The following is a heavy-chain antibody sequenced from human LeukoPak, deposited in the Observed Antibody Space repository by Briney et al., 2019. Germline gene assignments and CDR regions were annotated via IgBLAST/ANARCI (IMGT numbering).Heavy chain of an antibody. V-gene: IGHV1-69*05. CDR2: IIPIFGAA. D-gene: IGHD2-2*01. J-gene: IGHJ5*02. CDR3: ARGPKYVVVVPAATDTNNWFDP. CDR1: GGTFSSYA. Sequence: GASVKVSCKASGGTFSSYAISWVRQAPGQGLEWMGGIIPIFGAANYAQKFQGRVTITTDESTSTAYMELSSLRPEETAVYYCARGPKYVVVVPAATDTNNWFDPWGQGTLVTVSS.